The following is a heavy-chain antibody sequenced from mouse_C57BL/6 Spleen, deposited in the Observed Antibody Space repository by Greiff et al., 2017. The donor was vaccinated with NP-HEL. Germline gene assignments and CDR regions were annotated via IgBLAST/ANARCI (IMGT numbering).Heavy chain of an antibody. CDR1: GFSLTSYC. CDR3: AKEKVLYAMDY. D-gene: IGHD2-14*01. Sequence: VQLQQSGPGLVAPSQSLSITCTVSGFSLTSYCVSWVRQPPGKGLEWLGVIWGDGSTTYHSVLISRLSISNDNSKSQVFLKLNSLQTDDTATYYCAKEKVLYAMDYWGQGTSVTVSS. V-gene: IGHV2-3*01. CDR2: IWGDGST. J-gene: IGHJ4*01.